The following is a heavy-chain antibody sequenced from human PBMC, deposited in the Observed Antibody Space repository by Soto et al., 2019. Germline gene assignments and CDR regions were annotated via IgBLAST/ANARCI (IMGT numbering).Heavy chain of an antibody. CDR1: GFTVSSNY. Sequence: PGGSLRLSCAASGFTVSSNYMSWVRQAPGKGLEWVSVIYSGGSTYYADSVKGRFTISRDNSKNTLYLQMNSLRAEDTAVYYCARDFSAYCGGDCPRWGQGTLVTVSS. D-gene: IGHD2-21*02. V-gene: IGHV3-53*01. CDR2: IYSGGST. CDR3: ARDFSAYCGGDCPR. J-gene: IGHJ4*02.